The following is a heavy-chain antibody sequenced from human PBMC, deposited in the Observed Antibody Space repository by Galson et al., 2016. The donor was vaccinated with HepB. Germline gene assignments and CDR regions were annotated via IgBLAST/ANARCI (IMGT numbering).Heavy chain of an antibody. CDR1: GFTLSNYW. D-gene: IGHD2-21*01. V-gene: IGHV3-74*01. CDR2: IKSDGSST. CDR3: AAYLGV. Sequence: SLRLSCAASGFTLSNYWMDWVRQAPGKGLVWVSRIKSDGSSTSYADSVKGRFTISRDNAKNMLYLQMNSLRAEDTAVYYCAAYLGVWGQGTTVTVPS. J-gene: IGHJ6*02.